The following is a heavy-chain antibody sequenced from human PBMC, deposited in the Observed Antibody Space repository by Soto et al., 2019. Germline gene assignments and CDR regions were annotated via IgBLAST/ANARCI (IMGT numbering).Heavy chain of an antibody. Sequence: GGSLILSCSASRFTFSSYAMSWVRQAPGKGLEWVSAISGSGGSTYYADSVKGRFTISRDNSKNTLYLQMNSLRAEDTAVYYCARYRYCSSTSCYGTKSGTFDYWGQGTLVTVSS. J-gene: IGHJ4*02. CDR1: RFTFSSYA. CDR3: ARYRYCSSTSCYGTKSGTFDY. V-gene: IGHV3-23*01. D-gene: IGHD2-2*01. CDR2: ISGSGGST.